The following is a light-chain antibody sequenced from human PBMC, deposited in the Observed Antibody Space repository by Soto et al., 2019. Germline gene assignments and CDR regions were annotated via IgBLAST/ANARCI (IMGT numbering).Light chain of an antibody. V-gene: IGLV2-23*01. J-gene: IGLJ2*01. CDR3: CSYAGSRTVV. CDR1: SSDVGNYNL. Sequence: QSALTQPASVSGSLGQSITISCTGTSSDVGNYNLISWYQQHPGKAPKLMIYEGSKRPSGVSNRFSGSKSGNTASLTISGLQAEDEADYYCCSYAGSRTVVFGGGTNLTVL. CDR2: EGS.